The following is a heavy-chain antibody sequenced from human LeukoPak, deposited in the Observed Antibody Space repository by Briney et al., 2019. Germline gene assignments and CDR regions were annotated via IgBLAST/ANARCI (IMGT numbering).Heavy chain of an antibody. Sequence: TASETLSLTCTVSGGSISSSSYYWGWIRQPPGKGLEWIGSIYYSGSTYYNPSLKSRVTISVDTSKNRFSLKLSSVTAADTAVYYCARARTTRSVFWFDPWGQGTLVTVSS. J-gene: IGHJ5*02. CDR2: IYYSGST. D-gene: IGHD2/OR15-2a*01. CDR3: ARARTTRSVFWFDP. V-gene: IGHV4-39*07. CDR1: GGSISSSSYY.